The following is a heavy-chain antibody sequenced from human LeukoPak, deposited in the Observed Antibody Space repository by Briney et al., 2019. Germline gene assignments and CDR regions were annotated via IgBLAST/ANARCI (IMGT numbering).Heavy chain of an antibody. CDR2: ISGSGGST. J-gene: IGHJ6*02. CDR1: GFTFSTYA. CDR3: AKSGGLSGSGRLAMDV. D-gene: IGHD3-10*01. V-gene: IGHV3-23*01. Sequence: PGGSLRLSCAASGFTFSTYAMSWVRPPPGKGLEWVSGISGSGGSTYYADSVKGRFTSSRDNSNNTLYVQMNSLRVEDTAVYYCAKSGGLSGSGRLAMDVWGQGTTVTVSS.